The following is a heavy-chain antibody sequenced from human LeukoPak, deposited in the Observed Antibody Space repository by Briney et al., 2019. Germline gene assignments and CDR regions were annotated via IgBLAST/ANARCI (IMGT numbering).Heavy chain of an antibody. CDR2: IYYSGST. D-gene: IGHD3-3*01. CDR3: ARGLSHDFWSGYKPTGLDY. J-gene: IGHJ4*02. V-gene: IGHV4-59*01. Sequence: SETLSLTCTVSGGSISSYYWSWIRQPPGKGLEWIGYIYYSGSTNYNPSLKSRVTISVDTSKNQFSLKLSSVTAADTAVYYCARGLSHDFWSGYKPTGLDYWGQGTLVTVSS. CDR1: GGSISSYY.